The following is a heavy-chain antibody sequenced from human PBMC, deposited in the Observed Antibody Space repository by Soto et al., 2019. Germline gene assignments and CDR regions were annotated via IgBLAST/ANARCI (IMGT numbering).Heavy chain of an antibody. D-gene: IGHD3-3*01. Sequence: GGSLRLSCAASGFTFSSYAMSWVRQAPGKGLEWVSAISGSGGSTYYADSVKGRFTISRDNSKNTLYLQMNSLRAEDTAVYYCAKDRDDTIFGVVIPNWFDPWGQGTLVTVSS. CDR1: GFTFSSYA. CDR3: AKDRDDTIFGVVIPNWFDP. J-gene: IGHJ5*02. CDR2: ISGSGGST. V-gene: IGHV3-23*01.